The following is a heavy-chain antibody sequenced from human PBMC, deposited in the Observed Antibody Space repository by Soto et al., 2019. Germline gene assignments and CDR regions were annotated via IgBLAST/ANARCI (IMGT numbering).Heavy chain of an antibody. Sequence: SETLSLTCTVSGGSISSSSYYWGWIRQPPGKGLEWIGSIYYSGSTYYNPSLKSRVTISVDTSKNQFSLKLSSVTAADTAVYYCASTGYYYYGMDVWGQGTTVTVSS. V-gene: IGHV4-39*01. CDR2: IYYSGST. CDR1: GGSISSSSYY. CDR3: ASTGYYYYGMDV. J-gene: IGHJ6*02.